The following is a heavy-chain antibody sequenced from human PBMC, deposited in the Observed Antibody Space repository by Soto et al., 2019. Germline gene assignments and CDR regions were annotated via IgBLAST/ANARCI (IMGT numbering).Heavy chain of an antibody. Sequence: QVQLVQSGAEVKKPGSSVKVSCKASGGTFSSSAISWVRQAPGHGLEWLGGIIPVFGTENYDQTFQGRVTITDDESTRTAYMELSSLSSEDKAVYYCARGFSVAADAPYYCHYWGQGTLGTFAS. V-gene: IGHV1-69*01. CDR1: GGTFSSSA. J-gene: IGHJ4*02. CDR2: IIPVFGTE. D-gene: IGHD6-13*01. CDR3: ARGFSVAADAPYYCHY.